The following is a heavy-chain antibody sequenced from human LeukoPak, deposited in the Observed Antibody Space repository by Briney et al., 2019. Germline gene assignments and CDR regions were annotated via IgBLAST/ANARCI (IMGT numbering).Heavy chain of an antibody. D-gene: IGHD6-19*01. CDR2: IRYDGSNK. Sequence: PGGSLRLSCAASGFTFSSYGMHWVSQAPGKGLAWVAFIRYDGSNKYYADSVKGRFTISSDNSKNTLYLQMNSLRAEDTAVYYCAKDGIAVAEPDYWGQGTLGTVSS. V-gene: IGHV3-30*02. CDR1: GFTFSSYG. J-gene: IGHJ4*02. CDR3: AKDGIAVAEPDY.